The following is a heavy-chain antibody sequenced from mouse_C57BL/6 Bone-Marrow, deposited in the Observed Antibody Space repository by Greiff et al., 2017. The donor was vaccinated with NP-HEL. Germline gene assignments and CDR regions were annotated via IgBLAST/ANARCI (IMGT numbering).Heavy chain of an antibody. CDR3: ARKYYFDY. CDR1: GFTFSSYT. Sequence: EVQRVESGGGLVKPGGSLKLSCAASGFTFSSYTMSWVRQTPEKRLEWVATISGGGGNTYYPDSVKGRFTISRDNAKNTLYLQMSSLRSEDTALYYCARKYYFDYWGQGTTLTGSS. J-gene: IGHJ2*01. V-gene: IGHV5-9*01. CDR2: ISGGGGNT.